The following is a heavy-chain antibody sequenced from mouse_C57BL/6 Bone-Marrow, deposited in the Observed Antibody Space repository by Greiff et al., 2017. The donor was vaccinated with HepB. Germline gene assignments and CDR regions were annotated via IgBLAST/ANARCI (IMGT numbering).Heavy chain of an antibody. CDR2: ISSGSSTI. CDR1: GFTFSDYG. CDR3: ARPLTTVVDYYAMDY. V-gene: IGHV5-17*01. D-gene: IGHD1-1*01. Sequence: EVQRVESGGGLVKPGGSLKLSCAASGFTFSDYGMHWVRQAPEKGLEWVAYISSGSSTIYYADTVTGRFTISRDNAKNTLFLQMTSLRSEDTAMYYCARPLTTVVDYYAMDYWGQGTSVTVSS. J-gene: IGHJ4*01.